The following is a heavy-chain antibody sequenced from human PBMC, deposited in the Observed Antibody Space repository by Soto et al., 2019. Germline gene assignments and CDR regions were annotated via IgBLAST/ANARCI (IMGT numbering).Heavy chain of an antibody. Sequence: EVQLVESGGGLVQPGGSLRLSCAASGLTFSSYWMSWVRQAPGKGLEWVANIKQDGSEKYYVDSVKGRFTISRDNAKNSLYLQMNSLRAEDTAVYYCARGSTVTTPSYFDYWGQGTLVTVSS. V-gene: IGHV3-7*05. J-gene: IGHJ4*02. D-gene: IGHD4-17*01. CDR3: ARGSTVTTPSYFDY. CDR2: IKQDGSEK. CDR1: GLTFSSYW.